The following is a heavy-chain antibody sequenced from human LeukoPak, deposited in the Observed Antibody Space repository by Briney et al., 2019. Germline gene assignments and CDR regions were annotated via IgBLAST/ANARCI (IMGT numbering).Heavy chain of an antibody. CDR3: TSRPGYYDSSGYYLYDDY. CDR1: GFTFSGSA. V-gene: IGHV3-73*01. CDR2: IRSKANSYAT. D-gene: IGHD3-22*01. J-gene: IGHJ4*02. Sequence: GGSLRLSCAASGFTFSGSAMHWVRQASGKGLEWVGRIRSKANSYATAYAASVKGRLTISRDDSKNTAYLQMNSLKTEDTAVYYCTSRPGYYDSSGYYLYDDYWGQGTLVTVSS.